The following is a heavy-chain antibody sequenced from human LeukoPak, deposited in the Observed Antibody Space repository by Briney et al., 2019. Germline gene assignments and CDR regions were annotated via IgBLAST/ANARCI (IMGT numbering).Heavy chain of an antibody. CDR3: ARTYIAAAQIGDYFDY. CDR2: INHSGST. CDR1: GGSFSGYY. V-gene: IGHV4-34*01. Sequence: SETLSLTCAVYGGSFSGYYWSWIRQPPGKGLEWIGEINHSGSTNYNPSLKSRVTISVDTSKNQFSLKLSSVTAADTAVYYCARTYIAAAQIGDYFDYWGQGTLVTVSS. D-gene: IGHD6-13*01. J-gene: IGHJ4*02.